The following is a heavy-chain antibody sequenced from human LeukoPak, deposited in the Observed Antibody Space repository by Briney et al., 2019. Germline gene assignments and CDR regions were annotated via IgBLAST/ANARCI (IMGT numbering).Heavy chain of an antibody. J-gene: IGHJ6*02. V-gene: IGHV4-4*02. CDR2: IYHSGST. CDR1: GASISSSNW. D-gene: IGHD1-1*01. CDR3: ARELEIRSTLHYYYGMDV. Sequence: SGTLSLTCAVSGASISSSNWWSWVRQPPGKGLEWIGEIYHSGSTNYNPSLKSRVTISVDKSKNQFSLKLSSVTAADTAVYYCARELEIRSTLHYYYGMDVWGQGTTVTVSS.